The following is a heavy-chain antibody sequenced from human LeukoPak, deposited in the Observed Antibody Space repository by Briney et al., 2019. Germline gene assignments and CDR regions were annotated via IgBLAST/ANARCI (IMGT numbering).Heavy chain of an antibody. V-gene: IGHV3-23*01. CDR1: GFTFSSYA. CDR2: ISGSGGST. D-gene: IGHD6-13*01. J-gene: IGHJ3*02. Sequence: GGSLRLSCPASGFTFSSYAMSWVRQAPGKGLEWVSAISGSGGSTYYADSVKGRFTNSRDNSKNTLYLQMNSLRAEDTAVYYCAKGWYSSSWYSDDAFDIWGQGTMVTVSS. CDR3: AKGWYSSSWYSDDAFDI.